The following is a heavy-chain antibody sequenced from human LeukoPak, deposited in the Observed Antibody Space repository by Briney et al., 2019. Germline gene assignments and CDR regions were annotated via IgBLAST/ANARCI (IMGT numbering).Heavy chain of an antibody. CDR1: GFTFSSYA. J-gene: IGHJ4*02. CDR3: AKGSIVVATFDY. CDR2: VSGSGSST. Sequence: GGSLRLSCAASGFTFSSYAMSWVRQAPGEGLQWVSGVSGSGSSTYYADSVRGRFTISRDNSKNTLYLQMNSLRAEDTAVYYCAKGSIVVATFDYWGQGTLVTVSS. D-gene: IGHD3-22*01. V-gene: IGHV3-23*01.